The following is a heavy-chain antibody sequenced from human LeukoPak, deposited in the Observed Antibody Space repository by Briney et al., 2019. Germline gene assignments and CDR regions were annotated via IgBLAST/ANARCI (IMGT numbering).Heavy chain of an antibody. CDR2: IEQDGSEK. CDR3: AKGHTSLAP. CDR1: GFSFTTSW. Sequence: GGSLRLSCAASGFSFTTSWMSWVRQAPGKGLEWVASIEQDGSEKYYVDSVKGRYTISRDNAKNSLFLQMNSLRAEDTAVYYCAKGHTSLAPGGQGALVTVSS. D-gene: IGHD3-16*01. V-gene: IGHV3-7*01. J-gene: IGHJ4*02.